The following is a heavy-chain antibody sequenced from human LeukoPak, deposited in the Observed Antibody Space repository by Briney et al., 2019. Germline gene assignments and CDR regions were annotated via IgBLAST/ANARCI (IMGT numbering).Heavy chain of an antibody. CDR3: ARGFGFSSGWLDAFDI. Sequence: GGSLRLSCAASGFTFDDYGMTWVRQAPGKGLEWVSGINWNGGSTGYADSVKGRFTISRDNAKNSLYLQMSSLRAEDTALYHCARGFGFSSGWLDAFDIWGQGTTVTVSS. CDR1: GFTFDDYG. V-gene: IGHV3-20*01. D-gene: IGHD6-19*01. J-gene: IGHJ3*02. CDR2: INWNGGST.